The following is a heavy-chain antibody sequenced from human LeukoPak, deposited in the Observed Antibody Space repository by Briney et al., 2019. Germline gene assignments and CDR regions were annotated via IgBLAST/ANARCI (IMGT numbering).Heavy chain of an antibody. D-gene: IGHD3-22*01. Sequence: GGSLRLSCVASGFTFSSYSMNWVRQAPGKGLEWVSCVGSSSNYIYYGDSVKGRFTISRDNAKNSLYLQMNSLRAEDTAVYYCARDYYDSSGYYLKYFQHWGQGTLVTVSS. V-gene: IGHV3-21*01. CDR3: ARDYYDSSGYYLKYFQH. CDR2: VGSSSNYI. J-gene: IGHJ1*01. CDR1: GFTFSSYS.